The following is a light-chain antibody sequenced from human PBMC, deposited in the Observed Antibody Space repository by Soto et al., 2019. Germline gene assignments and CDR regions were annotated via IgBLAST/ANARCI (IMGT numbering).Light chain of an antibody. J-gene: IGLJ1*01. CDR2: GNI. CDR1: SSDVGGYNY. Sequence: QSALTQPRSVSGSPGQSVTISCTGTSSDVGGYNYVSWYQQHPGTAPKLLIFGNINRPSGVPDRCSGSKSGTSASLAITGLQAEDEGDYYCQSYDSTLSARYVFGTGTKVTVL. V-gene: IGLV2-11*01. CDR3: QSYDSTLSARYV.